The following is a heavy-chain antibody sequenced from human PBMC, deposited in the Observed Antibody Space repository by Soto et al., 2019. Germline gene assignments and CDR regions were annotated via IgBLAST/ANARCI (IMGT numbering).Heavy chain of an antibody. V-gene: IGHV5-51*01. CDR3: ARDGCSGWYSYGFDY. J-gene: IGHJ4*02. Sequence: PGESLKISCKGSGYRFTNYWIGWVRQMPGKGLEWMGIIYPGDSDTRYSPSFQGQVTISADKSINTAYLQWSSLKASDTAMYYCARDGCSGWYSYGFDYWGQGTLVTVS. CDR2: IYPGDSDT. CDR1: GYRFTNYW. D-gene: IGHD6-19*01.